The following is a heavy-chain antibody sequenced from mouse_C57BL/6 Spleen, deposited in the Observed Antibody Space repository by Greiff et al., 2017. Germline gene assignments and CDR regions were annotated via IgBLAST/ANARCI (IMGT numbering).Heavy chain of an antibody. V-gene: IGHV3-6*01. Sequence: EVQLQESGPGLVKPSQSLSLTCSVTGYSITSGYYWNWIRQFPGNKLEWMGYISYDGSNNYNPSLKNRISITRDTSKNQFFLKLNSVTTEDTATYYCARGYYYGSIYFDDWGQGTTLTVSS. D-gene: IGHD1-1*01. CDR1: GYSITSGYY. CDR2: ISYDGSN. J-gene: IGHJ2*01. CDR3: ARGYYYGSIYFDD.